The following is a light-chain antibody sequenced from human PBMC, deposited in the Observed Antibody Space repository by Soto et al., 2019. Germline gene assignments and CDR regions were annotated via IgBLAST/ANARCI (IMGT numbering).Light chain of an antibody. V-gene: IGKV3-20*01. Sequence: EIVLTQSPGTLPLSPGERATLSCRASLSVASNYLAWYQQKPGQAPRLLFYAASGRATGIPDRFSGSGSGTDFTLTITRLAPEDFAVYYCQQYGSAPWTFGQGTKVEIK. CDR2: AAS. CDR1: LSVASNY. CDR3: QQYGSAPWT. J-gene: IGKJ1*01.